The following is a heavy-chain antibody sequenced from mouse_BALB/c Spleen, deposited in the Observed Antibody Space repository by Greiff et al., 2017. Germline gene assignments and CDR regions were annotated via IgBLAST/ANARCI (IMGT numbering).Heavy chain of an antibody. V-gene: IGHV3-2*02. Sequence: EVKLLESGPGLVKPSQSLSLTCTVTGYSITSDYAWNWIRQFPGNKLEWMGYISYSGSTSYNPSLKSRISITRDTSKNQFFLQLNSVTTEDTATYYCARLGYGNYESAYFEVWGAGTTVTVSS. CDR1: GYSITSDYA. CDR2: ISYSGST. J-gene: IGHJ1*01. CDR3: ARLGYGNYESAYFEV. D-gene: IGHD2-10*02.